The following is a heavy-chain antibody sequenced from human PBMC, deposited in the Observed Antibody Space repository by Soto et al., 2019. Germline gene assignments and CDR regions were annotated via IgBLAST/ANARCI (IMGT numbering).Heavy chain of an antibody. J-gene: IGHJ4*02. CDR3: ASQHYSSGWPFFDY. CDR1: GGSISSYY. CDR2: IYYSGST. Sequence: PSETLSLTCTDSGGSISSYYWSWIRQPPGKGLEWIGYIYYSGSTNYNPSLKSRVTISVDTSKNQFSLKLSSVTAADTAVYYCASQHYSSGWPFFDYWGQGTLVTVSS. V-gene: IGHV4-59*08. D-gene: IGHD6-19*01.